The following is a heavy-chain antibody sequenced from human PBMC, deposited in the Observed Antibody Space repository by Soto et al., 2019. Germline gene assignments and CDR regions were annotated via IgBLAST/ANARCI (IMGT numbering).Heavy chain of an antibody. CDR3: AKDPSGGSYSFHYYYGMDV. Sequence: PGGSLRLSCAASGFTFSSXCMHWVRQAPGKGLEWVAVISYDGSNKYYADSVKGRFTISRDNSKNTLYLQMNSLRAEDTAVYYCAKDPSGGSYSFHYYYGMDVWGQGTTVTVSS. J-gene: IGHJ6*02. CDR1: GFTFSSXC. CDR2: ISYDGSNK. D-gene: IGHD1-26*01. V-gene: IGHV3-30*18.